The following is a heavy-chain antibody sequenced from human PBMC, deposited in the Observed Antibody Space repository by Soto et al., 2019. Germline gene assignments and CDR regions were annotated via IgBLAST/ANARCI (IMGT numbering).Heavy chain of an antibody. D-gene: IGHD3-16*01. CDR3: ASILGDDAFDI. J-gene: IGHJ3*02. Sequence: VASVKVSCKASGYTFTGYYMHWVRQAPGQGLEWMGWINPNSGGTNYAQKFQGRVTMTRDTCISTAYMALVSLRSDDTAVYYCASILGDDAFDIWGQGTMVTVSS. CDR1: GYTFTGYY. CDR2: INPNSGGT. V-gene: IGHV1-2*02.